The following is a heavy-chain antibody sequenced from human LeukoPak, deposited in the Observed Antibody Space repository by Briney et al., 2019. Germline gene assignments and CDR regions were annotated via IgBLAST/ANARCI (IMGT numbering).Heavy chain of an antibody. CDR3: ARGLSYYYDSSGYHHFDY. CDR2: ISAYNGNT. Sequence: GASVKVSCKASGYTFTSYGISWVRQAPGQGLQRMGCISAYNGNTNYAQKLQGRVTMTTDTSTSTAYMELRSLRSDDTAVYYCARGLSYYYDSSGYHHFDYWGQGTLVTVSS. J-gene: IGHJ4*02. CDR1: GYTFTSYG. D-gene: IGHD3-22*01. V-gene: IGHV1-18*01.